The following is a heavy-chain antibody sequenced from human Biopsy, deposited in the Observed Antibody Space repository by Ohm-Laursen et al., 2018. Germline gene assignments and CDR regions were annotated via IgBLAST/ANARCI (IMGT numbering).Heavy chain of an antibody. D-gene: IGHD2-8*01. J-gene: IGHJ4*02. V-gene: IGHV1-2*02. CDR1: SYTFTDYN. CDR3: ARDPLNGHKHFDY. CDR2: NNCKTGAT. Sequence: SEKASRKASSYTFTDYNIDWMRQAPGQGLEWPGYNNCKTGATNYAQKFQGTVTMTRDTSISTAYLAFGSLRSADTAIYYCARDPLNGHKHFDYWGQGSLVTVSS.